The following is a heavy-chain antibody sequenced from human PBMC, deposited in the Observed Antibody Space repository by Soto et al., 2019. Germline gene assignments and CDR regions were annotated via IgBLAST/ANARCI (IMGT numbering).Heavy chain of an antibody. Sequence: EVQLVESGGGLVQPGRSLSLSCAASGFSFNVYAMHWVRQIPGKGLEWVSGTNWNGDKIGYADSVKGRFTISRDNAQNSLYLQVHSLICEDTALYYCAKDVGSVARNLEYWGQGTLVTVSS. CDR2: TNWNGDKI. D-gene: IGHD5-12*01. V-gene: IGHV3-9*01. J-gene: IGHJ4*02. CDR3: AKDVGSVARNLEY. CDR1: GFSFNVYA.